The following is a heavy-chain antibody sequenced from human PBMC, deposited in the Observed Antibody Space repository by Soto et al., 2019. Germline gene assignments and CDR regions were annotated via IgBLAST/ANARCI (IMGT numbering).Heavy chain of an antibody. V-gene: IGHV1-24*01. CDR3: ATAEGIFGVGIALSAFDI. CDR1: GYTLTELS. J-gene: IGHJ3*02. D-gene: IGHD3-3*01. Sequence: ASVKVSCKVSGYTLTELSMHWVRQAPGKGLEWMGGFDPEDGETIYAQKFQGRVTMTEDTSTDTAYMELSSLRSEDTAVYYCATAEGIFGVGIALSAFDIWGQGTMVIVSS. CDR2: FDPEDGET.